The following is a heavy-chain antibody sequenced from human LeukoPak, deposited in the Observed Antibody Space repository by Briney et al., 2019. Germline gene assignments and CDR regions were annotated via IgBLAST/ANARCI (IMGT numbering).Heavy chain of an antibody. D-gene: IGHD2-15*01. CDR1: GYSFTSYW. Sequence: GESLKISCKGSGYSFTSYWICWVRQMPGKGREWMRIIYPGDSDTRYSPSFQSQVTISADKSFNTAYLQWSSLKASDTALYYCARRGYCSGGGCFSAPFDYWGQGTLVTVSS. V-gene: IGHV5-51*01. CDR3: ARRGYCSGGGCFSAPFDY. J-gene: IGHJ4*02. CDR2: IYPGDSDT.